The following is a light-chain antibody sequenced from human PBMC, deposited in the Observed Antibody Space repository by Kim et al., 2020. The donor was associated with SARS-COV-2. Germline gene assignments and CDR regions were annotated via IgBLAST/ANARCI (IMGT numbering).Light chain of an antibody. J-gene: IGKJ5*01. CDR1: QGISNY. V-gene: IGKV1-33*01. Sequence: DILLTQSPSSLSASVGDRVIITCQASQGISNYLNWYQQKPGKAPKLLIYDASNLETGVPSRFSGFKSGTDFTLTISSLQPGDVATYYCQQYANLPITFGQGTRLEIK. CDR3: QQYANLPIT. CDR2: DAS.